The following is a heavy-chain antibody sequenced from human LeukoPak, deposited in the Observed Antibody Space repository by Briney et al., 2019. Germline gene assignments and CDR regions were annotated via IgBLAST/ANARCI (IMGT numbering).Heavy chain of an antibody. Sequence: PGGSLRLSCAASGFTVSSNYMSWVRQAPGKGLEWVSVIYSGGSTYYADSVKGRFTISRDNSKNTLYLQMNSLRAEDTAVYYCARIFLYCSSTSCGGYWGQGTLVTVSS. CDR2: IYSGGST. V-gene: IGHV3-53*01. CDR1: GFTVSSNY. J-gene: IGHJ4*02. D-gene: IGHD2-2*01. CDR3: ARIFLYCSSTSCGGY.